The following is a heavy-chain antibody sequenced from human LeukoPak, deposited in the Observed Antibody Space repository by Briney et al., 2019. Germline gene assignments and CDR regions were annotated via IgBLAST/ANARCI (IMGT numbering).Heavy chain of an antibody. CDR2: ISGSGGST. Sequence: GGPRRPSCEPSGLTFTSYAMNWVRRAPGKGLEWVSAISGSGGSTYYADSVKGRFTISRDNSKNTLYLQMNSLRAEDTAVYYCAKELGRNWFDPWGQGTLVTVSS. D-gene: IGHD3-16*01. CDR3: AKELGRNWFDP. V-gene: IGHV3-23*01. J-gene: IGHJ5*02. CDR1: GLTFTSYA.